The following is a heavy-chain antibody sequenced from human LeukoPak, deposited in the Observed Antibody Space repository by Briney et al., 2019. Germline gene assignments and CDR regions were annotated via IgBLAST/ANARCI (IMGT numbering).Heavy chain of an antibody. CDR1: GFTFSSYA. J-gene: IGHJ5*02. Sequence: GGSLRLSCAASGFTFSSYAMSWVRQSPGKGLEWVSAISGSGDSTDYADSVKGRFTISRDNFKNTLHLQMSSLRAEDTAIYYCAKASITFGGVIVPWGQGTLVTVSS. CDR2: ISGSGDST. CDR3: AKASITFGGVIVP. V-gene: IGHV3-23*01. D-gene: IGHD3-16*01.